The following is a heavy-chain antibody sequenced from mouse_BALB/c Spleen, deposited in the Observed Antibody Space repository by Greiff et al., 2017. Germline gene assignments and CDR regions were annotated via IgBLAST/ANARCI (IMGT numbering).Heavy chain of an antibody. CDR3: ARSGEDGFDY. D-gene: IGHD2-13*01. CDR1: GYTFTSYW. Sequence: QVQLQQSGAELARPGASVKLSCKASGYTFTSYWMQWVKQRPGQGLEWIGAIYPGDGDTRYTQKFKGKATFTADKSSSTAYMQLSSLASEDSAVYYCARSGEDGFDYWGQGTTLTVSS. J-gene: IGHJ2*01. CDR2: IYPGDGDT. V-gene: IGHV1-87*01.